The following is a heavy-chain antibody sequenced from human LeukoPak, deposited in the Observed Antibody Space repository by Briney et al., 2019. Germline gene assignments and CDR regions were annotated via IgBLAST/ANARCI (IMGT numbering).Heavy chain of an antibody. D-gene: IGHD1-26*01. CDR1: GFTFSSYS. CDR3: ARAFGSIVGALYYYYGMDV. V-gene: IGHV3-21*01. J-gene: IGHJ6*02. CDR2: ISSSSSYI. Sequence: PGGSLRLSCAASGFTFSSYSMNWVRQAPGKGLEWVSSISSSSSYIYYADSVKGRFTISRDNAKNPLYLQMNSLRAEDTAVYYCARAFGSIVGALYYYYGMDVWGQGTTVTVSS.